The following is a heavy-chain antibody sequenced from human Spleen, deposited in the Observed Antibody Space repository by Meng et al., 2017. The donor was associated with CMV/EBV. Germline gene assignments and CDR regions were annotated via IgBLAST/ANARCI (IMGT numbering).Heavy chain of an antibody. Sequence: GESLKISCKGSGYSFTSYWIAWVRQMPGKGLEWMGIIFPADSDTRYSPSFQGQVTISADKSISTAYLQWSSQKAADTAVYYCARVDSRVLRFLEEQWLYYYYGMDVWGQGTTVTVSS. D-gene: IGHD3-3*01. J-gene: IGHJ6*02. CDR3: ARVDSRVLRFLEEQWLYYYYGMDV. CDR2: IFPADSDT. V-gene: IGHV5-51*01. CDR1: GYSFTSYW.